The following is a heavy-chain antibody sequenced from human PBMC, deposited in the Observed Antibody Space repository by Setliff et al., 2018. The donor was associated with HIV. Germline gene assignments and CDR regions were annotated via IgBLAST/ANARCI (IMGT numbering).Heavy chain of an antibody. CDR3: ARHATYYDILTGYYYYYYMDV. D-gene: IGHD3-9*01. J-gene: IGHJ6*03. Sequence: SETLSLTCTVSGGSISSSSYYWGWIRQPPGKGLVWIGSIYYSGSTYYNPSLKSRVTISVDTSKNQFSLKLSSVTAADTAVYYCARHATYYDILTGYYYYYYMDVWGKGTTVTVSS. CDR2: IYYSGST. CDR1: GGSISSSSYY. V-gene: IGHV4-39*01.